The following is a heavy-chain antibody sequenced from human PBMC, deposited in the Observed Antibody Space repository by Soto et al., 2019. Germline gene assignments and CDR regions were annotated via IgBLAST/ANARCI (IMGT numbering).Heavy chain of an antibody. CDR2: IGTAGDT. V-gene: IGHV3-13*01. J-gene: IGHJ3*02. CDR1: GFTFSSYD. D-gene: IGHD1-1*01. CDR3: ARVGPQYNDAFDI. Sequence: EVQLVESGGGLVQPGGSLRLSCAASGFTFSSYDMHWVRQATGKGLEWVSAIGTAGDTYYPGSVKGRFTISRENTKNSLYLQMNSLRAGDTAVYYCARVGPQYNDAFDIWGQGTMVTVSS.